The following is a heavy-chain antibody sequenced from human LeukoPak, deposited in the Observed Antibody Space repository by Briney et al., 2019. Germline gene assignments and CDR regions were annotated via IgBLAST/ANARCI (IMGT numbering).Heavy chain of an antibody. Sequence: ASVKVFCQASGNTFTSDYIHWVRQAPGQGLEWMGRIIPSGGDTIHAEKFRGRLTMTRDTSTRTHYMELSSLRSEDTAVYFCARDNSRWSFDYWGQGNPVTVSS. V-gene: IGHV1-46*03. J-gene: IGHJ4*02. CDR2: IIPSGGDT. D-gene: IGHD2/OR15-2a*01. CDR3: ARDNSRWSFDY. CDR1: GNTFTSDY.